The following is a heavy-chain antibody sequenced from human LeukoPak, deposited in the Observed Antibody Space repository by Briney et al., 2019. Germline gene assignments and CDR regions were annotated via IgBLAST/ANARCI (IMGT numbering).Heavy chain of an antibody. CDR1: GFTFSSYG. CDR3: AKHPYCSSTSCYFDY. CDR2: IRYDGSNK. D-gene: IGHD2-2*01. Sequence: GGSLRLSCAASGFTFSSYGMHWVRQAPGKGLEWVAFIRYDGSNKYYADSVKGRFTISRDNSKSTLYLQMNSLRAEDTAVYYCAKHPYCSSTSCYFDYWGQGTLVTVSS. J-gene: IGHJ4*02. V-gene: IGHV3-30*02.